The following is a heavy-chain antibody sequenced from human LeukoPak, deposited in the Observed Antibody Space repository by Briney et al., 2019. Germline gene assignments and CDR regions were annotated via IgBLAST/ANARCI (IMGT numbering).Heavy chain of an antibody. CDR2: IYYSGST. Sequence: PSETLSLTCTVSGGSISSYYWSWIRQPPGKGLEWIGYIYYSGSTNYNPSLKSRVTISVDTSKHQFSLKLSSVTAADTAVYYCAGTTLDYYDSSGSYAFDIWGQGTMVTVSS. J-gene: IGHJ3*02. CDR3: AGTTLDYYDSSGSYAFDI. D-gene: IGHD3-22*01. CDR1: GGSISSYY. V-gene: IGHV4-59*01.